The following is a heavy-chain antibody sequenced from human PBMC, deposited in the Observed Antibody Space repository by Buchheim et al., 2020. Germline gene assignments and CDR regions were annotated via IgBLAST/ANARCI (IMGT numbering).Heavy chain of an antibody. CDR3: ARDQRILTGYYSGAWFDP. V-gene: IGHV3-66*01. Sequence: EVQLVESGGGLVQPGGSLRLSCAASGFTVSSNYMSWVRQAPGKGLEWVSVIYSGGSTYYADSVKGRFTISRDNSKNTLYLQMNSLRAEDTAVYYCARDQRILTGYYSGAWFDPWGQGTL. J-gene: IGHJ5*02. CDR2: IYSGGST. D-gene: IGHD3-9*01. CDR1: GFTVSSNY.